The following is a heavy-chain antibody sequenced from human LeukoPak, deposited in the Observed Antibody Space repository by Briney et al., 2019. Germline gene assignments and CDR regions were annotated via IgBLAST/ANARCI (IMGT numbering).Heavy chain of an antibody. CDR2: IRGSGGGT. J-gene: IGHJ4*02. CDR1: GFTFSSYA. V-gene: IGHV3-23*01. Sequence: TGGSLRLSCAASGFTFSSYAMSWVRQAPGKGLEWVSSIRGSGGGTNYGDSVKGRFTISRYNSKNTLYLQMNSLRAEDTALYYCAKENPHNDYWGQGTLVTVSS. CDR3: AKENPHNDY.